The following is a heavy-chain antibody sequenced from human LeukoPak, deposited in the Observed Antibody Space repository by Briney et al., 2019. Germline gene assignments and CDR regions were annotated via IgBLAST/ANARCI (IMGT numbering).Heavy chain of an antibody. Sequence: SETLSLTCAVYGGSFSGYYWSWTRQPPGKGLEWIGEINHSGSTNYNPSLKSRVTISVDTSKTQFSLKLSSVTAADTAVYYCARGRYYGSGGVPYYYYYGMDVWGQGTTVTVSS. V-gene: IGHV4-34*01. J-gene: IGHJ6*02. CDR1: GGSFSGYY. CDR3: ARGRYYGSGGVPYYYYYGMDV. D-gene: IGHD3-10*01. CDR2: INHSGST.